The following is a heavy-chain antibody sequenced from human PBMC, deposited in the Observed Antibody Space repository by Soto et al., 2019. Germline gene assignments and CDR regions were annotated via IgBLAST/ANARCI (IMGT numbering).Heavy chain of an antibody. CDR2: TYYTGST. D-gene: IGHD1-1*01. CDR1: GGSIINYY. Sequence: QVQLQESGPGLVKPSETLSLTCTVSGGSIINYYWGWIRQPPGKGLEWIGYTYYTGSTNYNPSLQSRVTISVDTSKNQFSLKLSSVTAADTAVYYCARDEADTTGNAYDIWGQGTIVTVSS. CDR3: ARDEADTTGNAYDI. J-gene: IGHJ3*02. V-gene: IGHV4-59*01.